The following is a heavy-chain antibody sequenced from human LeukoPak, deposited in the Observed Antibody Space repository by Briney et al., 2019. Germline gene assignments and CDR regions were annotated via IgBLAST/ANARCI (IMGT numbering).Heavy chain of an antibody. CDR1: GYTLTELY. CDR3: ATGTITMVRGVIKPKYYYYYYGMDV. CDR2: FDPEDGET. Sequence: ASVKVSCKVSGYTLTELYMHWVRQAPGKGLEWMGGFDPEDGETIYAQKFQGRVTMTEDTSTDTAYMELSSLRSEDTAVYYCATGTITMVRGVIKPKYYYYYYGMDVWGKGTTVTVSS. V-gene: IGHV1-24*01. D-gene: IGHD3-10*01. J-gene: IGHJ6*04.